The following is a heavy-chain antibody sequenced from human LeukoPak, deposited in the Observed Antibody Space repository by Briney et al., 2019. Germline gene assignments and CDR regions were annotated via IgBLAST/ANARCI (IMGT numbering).Heavy chain of an antibody. CDR2: IYSGGST. Sequence: PGGSLRLSCAASGFTVSSNYVSWVRQAPGKGLEWVSVIYSGGSTYYADSVKGRFTISRDNSKNTLYLQMNSLRAEDTAVYYCARDLGECGGDCYSGYWGQGTLVTVSS. CDR1: GFTVSSNY. CDR3: ARDLGECGGDCYSGY. J-gene: IGHJ4*02. D-gene: IGHD2-21*02. V-gene: IGHV3-66*01.